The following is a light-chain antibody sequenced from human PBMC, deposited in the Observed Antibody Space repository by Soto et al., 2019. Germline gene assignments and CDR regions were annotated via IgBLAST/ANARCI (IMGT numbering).Light chain of an antibody. V-gene: IGLV1-40*01. Sequence: QSVLAQPPSVSGAPGQRVTISFSNIGAAYDVHWYQQLPGTAPKLLIFGNSRRPSGVPDRFSGAKSGTSASLAITGLQAEDEADYYCQSYDRNLRGWVFGGGTKLTVL. CDR3: QSYDRNLRGWV. CDR1: SNIGAAYD. CDR2: GNS. J-gene: IGLJ3*02.